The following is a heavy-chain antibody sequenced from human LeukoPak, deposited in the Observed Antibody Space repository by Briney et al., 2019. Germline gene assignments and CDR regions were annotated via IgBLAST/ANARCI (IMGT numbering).Heavy chain of an antibody. CDR1: GYTFTSCD. D-gene: IGHD2-8*01. CDR2: MNPNSGNT. V-gene: IGHV1-8*01. Sequence: ASVKVSCKASGYTFTSCDINWVRQATGQGLEWMGWMNPNSGNTGYAQKFQGRVTMTRNTSISTAYMELSSLRSEDTAVYYCARGGGTNPGLDYWGQGTLVTVSS. CDR3: ARGGGTNPGLDY. J-gene: IGHJ4*02.